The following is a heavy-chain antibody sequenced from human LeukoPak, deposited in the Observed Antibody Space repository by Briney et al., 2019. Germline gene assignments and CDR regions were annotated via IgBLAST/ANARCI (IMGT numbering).Heavy chain of an antibody. CDR2: IRYDGSNK. Sequence: GGSLRLSCAASGFPFSSYGMHWVRQAPGKGLEWVAFIRYDGSNKYYADSVKGRFTISRDNSKNTLYLQMNSLRAEDTAVYYCAKARGYYYYYYMDVWGKGTTVTVSS. J-gene: IGHJ6*03. D-gene: IGHD3-10*01. CDR3: AKARGYYYYYYMDV. V-gene: IGHV3-30*02. CDR1: GFPFSSYG.